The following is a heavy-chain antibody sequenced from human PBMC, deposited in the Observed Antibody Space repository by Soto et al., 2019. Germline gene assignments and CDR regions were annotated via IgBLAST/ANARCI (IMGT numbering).Heavy chain of an antibody. V-gene: IGHV3-13*04. CDR2: IGSAGDT. J-gene: IGHJ3*02. CDR1: GVTFSTYD. CDR3: ARGGYGSGSFYAFDI. D-gene: IGHD3-10*01. Sequence: GGSLRLSCAASGVTFSTYDMHWVRQVTGKGLEWVSTIGSAGDTYQPGSVKGRFTISRENAKNSLYLQMNSLRAGDTAMYYCARGGYGSGSFYAFDIWGQGTTVTVSS.